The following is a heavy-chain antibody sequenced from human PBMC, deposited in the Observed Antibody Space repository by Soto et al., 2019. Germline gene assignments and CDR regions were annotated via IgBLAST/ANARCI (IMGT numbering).Heavy chain of an antibody. CDR2: ISAYNGNT. J-gene: IGHJ6*02. CDR1: GYTFTSYG. Sequence: XSVKVSCEASGYTFTSYGISWVRQAPVQGLEWMGWISAYNGNTNYSQKLQGRVTMTTDTSTSTAYMELRSLRSDDKAVYYCARDRTSLLWFGELSYYYYYGMDVWGQGTTVTV. V-gene: IGHV1-18*01. D-gene: IGHD3-10*01. CDR3: ARDRTSLLWFGELSYYYYYGMDV.